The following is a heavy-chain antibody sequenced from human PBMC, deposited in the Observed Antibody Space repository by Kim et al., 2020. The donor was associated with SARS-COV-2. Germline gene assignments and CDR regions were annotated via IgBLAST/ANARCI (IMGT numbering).Heavy chain of an antibody. CDR1: GFTFGDYA. Sequence: GGSLRLSCTASGFTFGDYAMSWVRQAPGKGLEWVGFIRSKAYGGTTEYAASVKGRFTISRDDSKSIAYLQMNSLKTEDTAVYYCTRVIGEQYYDFWSGYWGYYYYGMDVWGQGTTGTVSS. CDR2: IRSKAYGGTT. D-gene: IGHD3-3*01. V-gene: IGHV3-49*04. CDR3: TRVIGEQYYDFWSGYWGYYYYGMDV. J-gene: IGHJ6*02.